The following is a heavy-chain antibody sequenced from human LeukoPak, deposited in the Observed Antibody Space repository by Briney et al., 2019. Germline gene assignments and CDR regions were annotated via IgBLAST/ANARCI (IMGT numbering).Heavy chain of an antibody. V-gene: IGHV3-23*01. CDR1: GFTFSSYD. D-gene: IGHD3-10*01. CDR3: AKEVWFGELLSPHYFDY. CDR2: SGSGGTT. J-gene: IGHJ4*02. Sequence: GGSLRLSCAASGFTFSSYDMSWVRQAPGKRLEWVSVSGSGGTTYYADSVKGRFTISRDNSKNTLYLQMNSLRAEDTAVYYCAKEVWFGELLSPHYFDYWGQGTLVTVSS.